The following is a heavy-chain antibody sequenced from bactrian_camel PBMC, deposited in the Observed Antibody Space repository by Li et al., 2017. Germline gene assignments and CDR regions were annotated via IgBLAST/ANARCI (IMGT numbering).Heavy chain of an antibody. CDR3: AAARGLCALQKRMYDI. CDR1: GYTYSTYC. Sequence: VQLVESGGGSVQAGRSLRLSCSAPGYTYSTYCLAWLRQAPGKEHQGVAVIFNDDKRTTSYADFVKGHFTISQDTAKNTIYLQMDNVQPADTATYYCAAARGLCALQKRMYDIWGQGTQVTVS. CDR2: IFNDDKRTT. J-gene: IGHJ4*01. V-gene: IGHV3S26*01.